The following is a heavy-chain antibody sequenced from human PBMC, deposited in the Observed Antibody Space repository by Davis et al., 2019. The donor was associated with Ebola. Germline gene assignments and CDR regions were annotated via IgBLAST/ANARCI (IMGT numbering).Heavy chain of an antibody. CDR1: GFTFSSYA. Sequence: GSLRLSCAASGFTFSSYAMSWVRQAPGKGLEWIGEINHSGSTNYNPSLKSRVTISVDTSKNQFSLKLSSVTAADTAVYYCARDGGRHWYFDLWGRGTLVTVSS. J-gene: IGHJ2*01. V-gene: IGHV4-34*01. D-gene: IGHD3-16*01. CDR3: ARDGGRHWYFDL. CDR2: INHSGST.